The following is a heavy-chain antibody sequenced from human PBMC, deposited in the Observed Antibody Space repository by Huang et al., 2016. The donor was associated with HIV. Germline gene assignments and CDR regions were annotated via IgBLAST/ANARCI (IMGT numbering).Heavy chain of an antibody. CDR3: AKFGSSGYLPRYSFDY. CDR2: IHYDGSNR. CDR1: GFTFSSYG. Sequence: QVQLVESGGGVVQPGGSLRLSCAAFGFTFSSYGMHWVRQAPGKGLEVVEFIHYDGSNRYYADSVKGRFTISRDNSKNTLYLQMNSLRAEDTAVYFCAKFGSSGYLPRYSFDYWGQGTLVTVSS. J-gene: IGHJ4*02. V-gene: IGHV3-30*02. D-gene: IGHD3-22*01.